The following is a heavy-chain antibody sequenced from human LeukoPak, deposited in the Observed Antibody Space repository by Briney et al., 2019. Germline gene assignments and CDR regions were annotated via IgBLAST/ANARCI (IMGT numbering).Heavy chain of an antibody. CDR3: ARSGVVGGNPEYFDY. CDR1: GGSYSGYY. D-gene: IGHD1-26*01. J-gene: IGHJ4*02. V-gene: IGHV4-34*01. CDR2: INHTGST. Sequence: SETLSHTCVVNGGSYSGYYWSWIRQPPGKGLEWIGEINHTGSTNYNPSLKSRVTISVDTSKNQFSLKLSSVTAADTAVYYCARSGVVGGNPEYFDYWGQGTLVTVSS.